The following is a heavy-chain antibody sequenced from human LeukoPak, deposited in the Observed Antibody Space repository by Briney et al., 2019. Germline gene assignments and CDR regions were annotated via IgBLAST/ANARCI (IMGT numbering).Heavy chain of an antibody. J-gene: IGHJ3*02. D-gene: IGHD3-22*01. Sequence: GGSLRLSCAASGFTFSGSAMHWVRQASGKGLEWVGRIRSKANSYATAYAASVKGRFTISRDDSKNTAYLQMNSLKTEDTAVYYCTCGYYYDSSGYYEDAFDIWGQGTMVTVSS. CDR2: IRSKANSYAT. CDR1: GFTFSGSA. V-gene: IGHV3-73*01. CDR3: TCGYYYDSSGYYEDAFDI.